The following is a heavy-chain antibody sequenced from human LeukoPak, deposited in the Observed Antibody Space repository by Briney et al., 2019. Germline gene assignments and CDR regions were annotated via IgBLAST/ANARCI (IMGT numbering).Heavy chain of an antibody. CDR1: GYTFTSYG. D-gene: IGHD3-9*01. Sequence: ASVKVSCKASGYTFTSYGIIWVRQAPGQGLEWMGWISAYNGNTNYAQKLQGRVTMTTDTSTSTAHMERRRLRPDDTAVYYCARDYDIFTGLGMDVWGHGTTVTVSS. V-gene: IGHV1-18*01. J-gene: IGHJ6*02. CDR3: ARDYDIFTGLGMDV. CDR2: ISAYNGNT.